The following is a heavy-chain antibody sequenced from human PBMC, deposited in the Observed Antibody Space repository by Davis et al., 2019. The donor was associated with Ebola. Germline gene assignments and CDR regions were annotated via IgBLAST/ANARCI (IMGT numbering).Heavy chain of an antibody. J-gene: IGHJ6*02. V-gene: IGHV4-34*01. CDR3: ARGPTYYYGMDV. CDR2: INHSGST. CDR1: GGSFSGYY. Sequence: SETLSPTCAVHGGSFSGYYWSWIRQPPGKGLEWIGEINHSGSTNYNPSPKSRVTISVDTSKNQFSLKLSSVTAADTAVYYCARGPTYYYGMDVWGQGTTVTVSS.